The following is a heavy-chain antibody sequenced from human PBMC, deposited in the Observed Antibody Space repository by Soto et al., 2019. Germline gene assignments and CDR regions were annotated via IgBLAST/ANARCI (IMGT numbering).Heavy chain of an antibody. Sequence: VGSLRLSCAASGITFSNTWMHWVRQVPGKGLVWVAYINSDGTTTTYADSVRGRFTISRDNAKNTVYLQMNSLRAEDTALYYCTTEGSYAQYVWGQGTAVTVSS. CDR1: GITFSNTW. CDR3: TTEGSYAQYV. V-gene: IGHV3-74*01. D-gene: IGHD2-2*01. CDR2: INSDGTTT. J-gene: IGHJ6*02.